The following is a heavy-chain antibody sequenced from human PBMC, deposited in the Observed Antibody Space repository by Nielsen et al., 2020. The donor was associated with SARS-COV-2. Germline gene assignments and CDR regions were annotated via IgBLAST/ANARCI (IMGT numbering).Heavy chain of an antibody. Sequence: ASVKVSCKASGFTFSSYGFSWVRQAPGQGLEWMGWISAYNGNTNYAQRLQGRVTMTTDTSTSTAYMELRSLRSDDTAVYYCAREILVGAWPEAFDIWGQGTMVTVSS. CDR1: GFTFSSYG. D-gene: IGHD1-26*01. CDR2: ISAYNGNT. CDR3: AREILVGAWPEAFDI. J-gene: IGHJ3*02. V-gene: IGHV1-18*04.